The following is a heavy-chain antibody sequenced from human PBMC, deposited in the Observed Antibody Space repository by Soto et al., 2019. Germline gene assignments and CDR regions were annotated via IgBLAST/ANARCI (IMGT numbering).Heavy chain of an antibody. J-gene: IGHJ6*02. CDR3: AVGGNYLSMDV. Sequence: QVQLVQSGAEVKKPGASVKVSCKASGYTFTSYYMHWVRLAPGQGLEWMGIINPDGGGTSYAQQFQGRVIMTRDTSTSTFYIEMSSLRAEATAVYYCAVGGNYLSMDVWGQGTTVTVS. D-gene: IGHD4-4*01. V-gene: IGHV1-46*01. CDR1: GYTFTSYY. CDR2: INPDGGGT.